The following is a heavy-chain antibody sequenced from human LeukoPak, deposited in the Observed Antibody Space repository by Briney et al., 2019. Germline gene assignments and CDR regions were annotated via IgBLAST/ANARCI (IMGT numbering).Heavy chain of an antibody. D-gene: IGHD6-13*01. V-gene: IGHV4-30-2*01. CDR1: GGSISSGGYS. Sequence: SETLSLTCAVSGGSISSGGYSWSWIRQPPGEGLEWIGYIYHSGSTYYNPSLKSRVTISVDRSKNQFSLKLSSVTAADTAVYYCASKLRIAAGHFDYWGQGTLVTVSS. J-gene: IGHJ4*02. CDR2: IYHSGST. CDR3: ASKLRIAAGHFDY.